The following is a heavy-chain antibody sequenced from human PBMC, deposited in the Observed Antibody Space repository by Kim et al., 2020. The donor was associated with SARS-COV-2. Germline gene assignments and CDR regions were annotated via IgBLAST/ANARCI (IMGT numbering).Heavy chain of an antibody. CDR2: VSGSGGST. Sequence: GGSLRLSRAASGFTFSSYAMSWVRQAPGKGLEWVSAVSGSGGSTYYTDSVKGRFTISRDNSKNTLFLQMNSLRPEDTAVYYCAKGDDILTGFYHWGQGTLVTVSS. V-gene: IGHV3-23*01. J-gene: IGHJ4*02. D-gene: IGHD3-9*01. CDR1: GFTFSSYA. CDR3: AKGDDILTGFYH.